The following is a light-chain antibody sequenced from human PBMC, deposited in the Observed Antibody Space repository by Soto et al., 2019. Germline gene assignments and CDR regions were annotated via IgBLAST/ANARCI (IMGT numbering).Light chain of an antibody. CDR3: CSYAGSYTHV. Sequence: SALTQPRSVSGSPGQSVTISCTGTSSDIGGYNYVSWYQQHPGKAPKLMIYDVIKRPSGVPDRFSGSKSGNTASLTIYGLQAEDEADYYCCSYAGSYTHVFGTGPKVAVL. J-gene: IGLJ1*01. CDR1: SSDIGGYNY. CDR2: DVI. V-gene: IGLV2-11*01.